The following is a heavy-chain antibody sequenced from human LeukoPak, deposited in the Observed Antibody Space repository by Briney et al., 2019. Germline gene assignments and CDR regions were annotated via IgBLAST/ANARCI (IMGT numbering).Heavy chain of an antibody. D-gene: IGHD4-17*01. V-gene: IGHV4-59*01. Sequence: SETLSLTCTVSGGSISSYYWSWIRQPPGKGLEWIGYIYYSGSTNYNPSLKSRVTISVDTSKNQFSLKPSSVTAADTAVHYCARASDYGDYVQYYFDYWGQGTLVTVSS. CDR2: IYYSGST. CDR3: ARASDYGDYVQYYFDY. J-gene: IGHJ4*02. CDR1: GGSISSYY.